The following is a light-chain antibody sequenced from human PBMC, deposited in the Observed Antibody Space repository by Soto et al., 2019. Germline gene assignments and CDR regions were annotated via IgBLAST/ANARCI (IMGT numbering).Light chain of an antibody. CDR2: GAS. CDR3: QQYNKWPLT. CDR1: QSVSSN. J-gene: IGKJ4*01. Sequence: EIVMTQSPGTLSVSPGERATLSCRARQSVSSNLAWYQQKPGQAPRLLIYGASTRATGIPARFSGSGSGTEFTLTISSLQSEDFAVYYCQQYNKWPLTFGGGTKVEIK. V-gene: IGKV3D-15*01.